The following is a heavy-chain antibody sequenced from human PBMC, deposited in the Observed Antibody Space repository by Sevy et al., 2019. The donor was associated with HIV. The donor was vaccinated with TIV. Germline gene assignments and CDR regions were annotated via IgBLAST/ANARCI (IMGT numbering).Heavy chain of an antibody. CDR2: ISGSGSST. CDR3: AKCVYAYEYFFDY. J-gene: IGHJ4*02. D-gene: IGHD3-16*01. CDR1: GFTFPINA. Sequence: GGSLRLSCAASGFTFPINAVGWVRQAPGKGLEWVSLISGSGSSTDYAYSVKGRFTISRDNSKNTLYLQMHSLRAEDTAVYYCAKCVYAYEYFFDYWGQGTLVTVSS. V-gene: IGHV3-23*01.